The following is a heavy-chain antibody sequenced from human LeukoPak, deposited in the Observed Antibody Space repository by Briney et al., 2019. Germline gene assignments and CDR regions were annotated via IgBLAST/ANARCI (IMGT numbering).Heavy chain of an antibody. J-gene: IGHJ4*02. Sequence: GASVKVSCKASGYTFTGYYMHWVRQAPGQGLEWMGWINPNSGGTNYAQKFQGRVTMTRDTSISTAYMELSRLRSDDTAVYYCASRHSQTGVVPAANSYWGQGTLVTVSS. D-gene: IGHD2-2*01. CDR1: GYTFTGYY. CDR3: ASRHSQTGVVPAANSY. CDR2: INPNSGGT. V-gene: IGHV1-2*02.